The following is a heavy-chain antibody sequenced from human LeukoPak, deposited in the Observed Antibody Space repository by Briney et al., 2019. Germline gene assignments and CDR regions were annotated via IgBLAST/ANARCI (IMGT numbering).Heavy chain of an antibody. V-gene: IGHV3-48*01. CDR1: EFTFSSYS. Sequence: GGSLRLSCAASEFTFSSYSMNWVRQAPGKGLEWVSYIISSSSTIYYADSVKGRFTISRDNAKNSLYLQMNSLRAEDTAVYYCARVYATYSGYEDYWGQGTLVTVSS. D-gene: IGHD5-12*01. J-gene: IGHJ4*01. CDR3: ARVYATYSGYEDY. CDR2: IISSSSTI.